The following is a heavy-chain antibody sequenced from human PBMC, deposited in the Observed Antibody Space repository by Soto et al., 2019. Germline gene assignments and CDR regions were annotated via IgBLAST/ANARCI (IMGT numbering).Heavy chain of an antibody. V-gene: IGHV3-9*01. CDR3: AKALTNMITLGFSS. CDR2: ISWNSGSI. D-gene: IGHD3-16*01. Sequence: EVQLVESGGGLVQPGRSLRLSCAASGFTFDDYAMHWVRQAPGKGLEWVSGISWNSGSIGYADSVKGRFTISRDNAKNSLYLQINSLRAEDTALYYCAKALTNMITLGFSSWGQGTLVTVSS. CDR1: GFTFDDYA. J-gene: IGHJ5*02.